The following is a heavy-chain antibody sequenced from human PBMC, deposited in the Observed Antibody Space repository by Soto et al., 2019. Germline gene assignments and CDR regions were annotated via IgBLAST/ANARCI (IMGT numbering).Heavy chain of an antibody. V-gene: IGHV5-51*01. CDR2: IYPSDSDT. D-gene: IGHD5-12*01. Sequence: GESLKISCKGSGYSFINYWIGWVRQMPWKGLEWMGFIYPSDSDTRYSPSFQGQVTISADKSISTAYLQWNSLKASDTAMYYCASLIDIVATMGAFDIWGQGTMVTV. J-gene: IGHJ3*02. CDR1: GYSFINYW. CDR3: ASLIDIVATMGAFDI.